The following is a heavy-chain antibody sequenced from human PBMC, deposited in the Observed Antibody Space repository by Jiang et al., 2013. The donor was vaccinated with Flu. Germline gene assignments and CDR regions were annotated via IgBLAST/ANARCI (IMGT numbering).Heavy chain of an antibody. CDR1: GFIFKDYA. CDR2: INWKSDDI. V-gene: IGHV3-9*01. J-gene: IGHJ6*02. Sequence: VQLLESGGGLVQPGRSLRLSCATAGFIFKDYAMHWVRQAPGKGLEWVAGINWKSDDINYANSVKGRFTISRDNAKNSLYLQMNSLRPEDTALYYCTKDIRGYYYAMDVWAKGPRSSSP. CDR3: TKDIRGYYYAMDV.